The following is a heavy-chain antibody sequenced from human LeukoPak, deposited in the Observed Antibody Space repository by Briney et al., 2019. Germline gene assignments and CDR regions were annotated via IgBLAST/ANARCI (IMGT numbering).Heavy chain of an antibody. CDR1: GFTFDDYG. Sequence: GGSLRLSCAASGFTFDDYGMSWVRQAPGKGLEWVSGINWNGGSTGYADSVKGRFTISRDNAKNTLYLQMNSLRPEDTAVYYCAGHFGAWHYFDYWGQGTLVTVSS. CDR3: AGHFGAWHYFDY. D-gene: IGHD3-3*01. J-gene: IGHJ4*02. V-gene: IGHV3-20*04. CDR2: INWNGGST.